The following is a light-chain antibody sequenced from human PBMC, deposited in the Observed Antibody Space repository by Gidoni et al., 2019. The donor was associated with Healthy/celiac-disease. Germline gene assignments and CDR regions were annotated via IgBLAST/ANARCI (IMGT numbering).Light chain of an antibody. CDR1: SSDVGSYNL. V-gene: IGLV2-23*02. CDR3: FSYAGSSRV. Sequence: QSALTQPASVYGYPGQSITISCTGTSSDVGSYNLVSWYQQHPGKAPKLMIYEVSKRPSGVSNRFSGSKSGNTASLTISGLQAEDEADYYCFSYAGSSRVFGGGTKLTVL. J-gene: IGLJ3*02. CDR2: EVS.